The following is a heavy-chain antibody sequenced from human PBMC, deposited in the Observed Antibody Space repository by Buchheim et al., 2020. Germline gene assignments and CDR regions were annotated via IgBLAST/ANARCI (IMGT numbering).Heavy chain of an antibody. J-gene: IGHJ4*02. CDR1: GYTFTSYY. CDR2: INPSGGST. Sequence: QVQLVQSGAEVKKPGASVKVSYKASGYTFTSYYMHWVRQAPGQGLEWMGIINPSGGSTSYAQKFQGRVTMTRDTSTRTVYMELSSLRSEDTAVYYCARDGASQGAAAGLDYWGQGTL. V-gene: IGHV1-46*03. D-gene: IGHD6-13*01. CDR3: ARDGASQGAAAGLDY.